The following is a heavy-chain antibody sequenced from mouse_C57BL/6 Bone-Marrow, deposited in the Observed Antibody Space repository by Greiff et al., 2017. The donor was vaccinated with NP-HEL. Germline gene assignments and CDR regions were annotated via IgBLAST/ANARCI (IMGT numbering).Heavy chain of an antibody. CDR3: TRDRRVSEAWFAY. J-gene: IGHJ3*01. CDR2: ISRGGDYI. CDR1: GFNFSSYA. V-gene: IGHV5-9-1*02. D-gene: IGHD2-14*01. Sequence: EVKVVESGEGLVKPGGSLKLSCAASGFNFSSYAMSWVRQTPEKRLEWVAYISRGGDYIYYAETVKGRFTISRDNARNTLYLQMSSLKSEDTAMYYCTRDRRVSEAWFAYWGQGTLVTVSA.